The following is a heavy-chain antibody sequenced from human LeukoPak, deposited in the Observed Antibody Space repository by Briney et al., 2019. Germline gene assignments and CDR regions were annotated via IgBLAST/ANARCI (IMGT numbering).Heavy chain of an antibody. D-gene: IGHD2-21*02. CDR1: GFTFSSYW. Sequence: GGSLRLSCAASGFTFSSYWMHWVRQAPGKGLVWVSGVSWNGSRTHYADSVKGRFIISRDNSRNTLYLQTNSLRAEDTAVYYCRRPCGGDRDYYYYGMDVWGQGTTVTVSS. CDR2: VSWNGSRT. CDR3: RRPCGGDRDYYYYGMDV. V-gene: IGHV3-35*01. J-gene: IGHJ6*02.